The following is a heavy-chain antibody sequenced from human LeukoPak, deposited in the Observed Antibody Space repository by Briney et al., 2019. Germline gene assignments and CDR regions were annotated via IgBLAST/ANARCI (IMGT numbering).Heavy chain of an antibody. D-gene: IGHD3-22*01. CDR2: ISSSGSTI. V-gene: IGHV3-48*03. Sequence: PGGSLRLSCAASGFTFSSYEMNWVRQAPGRGLEWVSYISSSGSTIYYADSVKGRFTISRDNAKNSLYLQVNSLRAGDTAVYYCARTVVAAFFDYWGQGTLVTVSS. CDR1: GFTFSSYE. CDR3: ARTVVAAFFDY. J-gene: IGHJ4*02.